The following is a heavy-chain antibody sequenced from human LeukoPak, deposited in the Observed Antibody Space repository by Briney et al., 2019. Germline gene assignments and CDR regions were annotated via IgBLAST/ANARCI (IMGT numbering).Heavy chain of an antibody. D-gene: IGHD6-6*01. J-gene: IGHJ6*03. Sequence: GASVKVSCKAPGGTFSSYAISWVRQAPGQGLEWMGGIIPIFGTANYAQKFQGRVTITTDESTSTAYMELSSLRSEDTAFYYCAGSITAVGYYYYMDVWGKGTTVTVS. CDR1: GGTFSSYA. CDR3: AGSITAVGYYYYMDV. V-gene: IGHV1-69*05. CDR2: IIPIFGTA.